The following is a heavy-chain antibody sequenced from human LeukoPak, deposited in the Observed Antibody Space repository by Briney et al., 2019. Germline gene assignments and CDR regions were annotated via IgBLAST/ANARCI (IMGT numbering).Heavy chain of an antibody. D-gene: IGHD6-6*01. CDR2: IYYTGST. CDR3: ARHRAYSSSSPFDY. J-gene: IGHJ4*02. V-gene: IGHV4-59*08. Sequence: SETLSLTCSVSGGSISSLDWSWIRQPPGKGLERIGYIYYTGSTNYNPSLKSRVTMFVDMSKNQFSLRLSSVTAADTAVYYCARHRAYSSSSPFDYWGQGTLVTVSS. CDR1: GGSISSLD.